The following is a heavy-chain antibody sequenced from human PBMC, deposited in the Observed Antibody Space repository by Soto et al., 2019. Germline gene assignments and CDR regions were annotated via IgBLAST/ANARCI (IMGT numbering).Heavy chain of an antibody. Sequence: ASVKVSCKASGYTFTSYGISWVRQAPGQGLEWMGWISAYNGNTNYAQKLQGRVTMTTDTSTSTAYMELRSLRSDDTAVYYCARDQGKLAVAGTRSFDYWCPGTLVTVSS. CDR3: ARDQGKLAVAGTRSFDY. J-gene: IGHJ4*02. V-gene: IGHV1-18*01. CDR2: ISAYNGNT. D-gene: IGHD6-19*01. CDR1: GYTFTSYG.